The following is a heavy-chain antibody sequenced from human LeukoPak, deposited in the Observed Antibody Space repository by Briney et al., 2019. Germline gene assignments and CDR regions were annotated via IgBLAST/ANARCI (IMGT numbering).Heavy chain of an antibody. CDR2: IYYSGST. CDR3: ARQCSSTSCYYYYGMDV. J-gene: IGHJ6*02. CDR1: NASISSSSYY. V-gene: IGHV4-39*01. D-gene: IGHD2-2*01. Sequence: SETLSLTCTVSNASISSSSYYWGWIRQPPGKGLEWIGSIYYSGSTYYNPSLKSRVTISVDTSKNQFSLKLSSVTAADTAVYYCARQCSSTSCYYYYGMDVWGQGTTVTVSS.